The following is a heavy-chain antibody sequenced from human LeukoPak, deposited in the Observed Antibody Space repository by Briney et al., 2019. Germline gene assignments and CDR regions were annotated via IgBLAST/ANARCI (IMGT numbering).Heavy chain of an antibody. CDR2: IYPGDSDT. J-gene: IGHJ4*02. Sequence: GGSLKISCQGSGYRFTSYWIGWVRQVPGKGREWMGIIYPGDSDTRYSPSFQGQVTISADKSISTAYLQWSSLKASDTAMYYCARHDRITGTTWGQGTLVTVSS. V-gene: IGHV5-51*01. CDR1: GYRFTSYW. CDR3: ARHDRITGTT. D-gene: IGHD1-7*01.